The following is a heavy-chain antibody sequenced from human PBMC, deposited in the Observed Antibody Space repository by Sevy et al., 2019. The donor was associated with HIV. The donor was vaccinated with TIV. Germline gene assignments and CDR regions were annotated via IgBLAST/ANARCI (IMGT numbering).Heavy chain of an antibody. CDR3: ANCDEVLMVYAALDV. V-gene: IGHV3-23*01. J-gene: IGHJ6*02. CDR1: GFTFSSYA. D-gene: IGHD2-8*01. Sequence: GGSLRLSCVASGFTFSSYAMSWVRQAPGMGLEWVSAISGSGGSTYYADSVKGRFTISRDNSKNTLYLQMNSLRAEDTAVYYCANCDEVLMVYAALDVWGQGTTVTVSS. CDR2: ISGSGGST.